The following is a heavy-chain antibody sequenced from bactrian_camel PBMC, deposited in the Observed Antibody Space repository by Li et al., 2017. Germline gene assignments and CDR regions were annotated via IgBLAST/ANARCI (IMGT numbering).Heavy chain of an antibody. Sequence: QLVESGGGLVQPGGSLRLSCAASGFSFASYAMSWVRQAPGKGLEWVSTIYSDGSETYYTDSLKGRFTISRDSARSTVYLQMNSLKSEDTALYYCASDLYCSNGYCVGHYWGQGTQVTVS. CDR1: GFSFASYA. D-gene: IGHD2*01. V-gene: IGHV3S7*01. J-gene: IGHJ4*01. CDR3: ASDLYCSNGYCVGHY. CDR2: IYSDGSET.